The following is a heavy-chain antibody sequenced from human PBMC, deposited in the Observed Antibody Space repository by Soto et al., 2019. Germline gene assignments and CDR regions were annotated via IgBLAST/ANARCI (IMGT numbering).Heavy chain of an antibody. CDR1: GFTFSDYY. Sequence: PGGSLRLSCAASGFTFSDYYMSWIRQAPGKGLEWVSYISSSGSTIYYADSVKGRFAISRDNAKNSLYLQMNSLRAEDTAVYYCAREVKVAIFGVVVNEDAFDIWGQGTMVTVSS. J-gene: IGHJ3*02. V-gene: IGHV3-11*01. D-gene: IGHD3-3*01. CDR3: AREVKVAIFGVVVNEDAFDI. CDR2: ISSSGSTI.